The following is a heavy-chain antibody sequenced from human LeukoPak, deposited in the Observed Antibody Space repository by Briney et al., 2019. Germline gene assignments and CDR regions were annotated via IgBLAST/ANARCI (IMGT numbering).Heavy chain of an antibody. CDR2: IYYSGST. V-gene: IGHV4-59*01. D-gene: IGHD2-21*02. CDR1: GGSISSYY. Sequence: SETLSLTCTVSGGSISSYYWSWIRQPPGKGLEWIGYIYYSGSTNCNPSLKSRVTISVDTSKNQFSLKLSSVTAADTAVYYCARVRLAYCGGDCYAESGFDYWGQGTLVTVSS. CDR3: ARVRLAYCGGDCYAESGFDY. J-gene: IGHJ4*02.